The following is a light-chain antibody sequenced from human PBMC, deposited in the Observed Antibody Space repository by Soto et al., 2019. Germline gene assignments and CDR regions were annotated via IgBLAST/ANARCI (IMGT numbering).Light chain of an antibody. Sequence: EIVMMQSPATLSVSLGESVSLSCRASQLFSSNLAWYQHKPGQAPRILIYGVSTRDTGVPDRLSGSASGTELNLTISRLQSEDFAVYYCQKYNNWPRTFGQGTRLEIK. J-gene: IGKJ5*01. CDR1: QLFSSN. CDR3: QKYNNWPRT. CDR2: GVS. V-gene: IGKV3-15*01.